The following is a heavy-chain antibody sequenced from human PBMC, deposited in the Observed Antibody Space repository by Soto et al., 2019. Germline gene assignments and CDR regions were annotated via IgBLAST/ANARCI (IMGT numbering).Heavy chain of an antibody. J-gene: IGHJ6*02. Sequence: QVQLVQSGAEVKKPGASVKVSCKASGDTFTSYDINWVRQATGQGLERMGWMNPNSGNTGYAQKFQGRVTMTRNTSISTAYMELSSLRSEDTAVYYCAREEIAAAGTGYHYYGMDVWGQGTPVTVSS. V-gene: IGHV1-8*01. CDR1: GDTFTSYD. CDR3: AREEIAAAGTGYHYYGMDV. CDR2: MNPNSGNT. D-gene: IGHD6-13*01.